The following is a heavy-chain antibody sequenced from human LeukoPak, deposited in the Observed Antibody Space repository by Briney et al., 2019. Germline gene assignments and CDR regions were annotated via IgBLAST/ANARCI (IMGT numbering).Heavy chain of an antibody. V-gene: IGHV4-59*08. CDR1: GGSISSYY. D-gene: IGHD2-21*01. J-gene: IGHJ4*02. CDR2: IYYSGSI. Sequence: SETLSLTCTVSGGSISSYYWSWIRQPPGKGLEWIGYIYYSGSINYNPSLKSRVTISVDTSKNQFSLKLSSVTAADAAVYYCARLGDIDYWGQGTLVTVSS. CDR3: ARLGDIDY.